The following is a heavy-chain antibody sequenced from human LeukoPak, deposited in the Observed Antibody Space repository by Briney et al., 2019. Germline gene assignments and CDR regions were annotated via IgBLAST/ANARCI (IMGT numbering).Heavy chain of an antibody. CDR2: INHSGST. Sequence: SETLSLTCAVYGGSFSGYYWSWIRQPPGKGLEWIGEINHSGSTNYNPSLKSRVTISVDTSKNQFSLKLSSVTAADTAVYYCARGPYDSSGYYYFYFDYWGQGTLVTVSS. J-gene: IGHJ4*02. CDR3: ARGPYDSSGYYYFYFDY. V-gene: IGHV4-34*01. D-gene: IGHD3-22*01. CDR1: GGSFSGYY.